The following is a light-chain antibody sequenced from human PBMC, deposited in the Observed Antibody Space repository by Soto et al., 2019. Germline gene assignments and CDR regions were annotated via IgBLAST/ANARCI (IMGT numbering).Light chain of an antibody. Sequence: QSALTQPASVSGSPGQSITISCSGASSDVGGYNLVSWYQHHPGKAPKLILYEGTKRPSGVSSRFSGFKCGDTASLTVSGLQAEDEADYYCCSYAGPPSFVVFGGGTKVTVL. CDR1: SSDVGGYNL. CDR2: EGT. J-gene: IGLJ2*01. CDR3: CSYAGPPSFVV. V-gene: IGLV2-23*03.